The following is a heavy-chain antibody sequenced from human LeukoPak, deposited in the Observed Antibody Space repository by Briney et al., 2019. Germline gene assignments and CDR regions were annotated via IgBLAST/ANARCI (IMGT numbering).Heavy chain of an antibody. CDR3: PRPALTVTHDTYYYYYIDV. J-gene: IGHJ6*03. D-gene: IGHD4-11*01. V-gene: IGHV1-18*01. CDR2: ISAYNGNT. CDR1: GYTVTSYG. Sequence: ASVKVSCTACGYTVTSYGISWVRQAPGQGLEWMGWISAYNGNTNYAQKLQGRVTMTTDTSTSTAYMELRSLRSDDTAVYYCPRPALTVTHDTYYYYYIDVWGKGTTVTVSS.